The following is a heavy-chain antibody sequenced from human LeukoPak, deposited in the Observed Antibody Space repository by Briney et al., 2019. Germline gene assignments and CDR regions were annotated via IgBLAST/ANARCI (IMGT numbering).Heavy chain of an antibody. CDR2: ISGSGGST. D-gene: IGHD2-21*02. J-gene: IGHJ3*02. CDR3: AKDFPYCGGDCYSSAFDI. Sequence: GGSLRLSCAASGFTFSSYAMSWVRQAPGKGLEWVSAISGSGGSTYYADSVKGRFTISRDNSKNTLYLQMNSLRAEDTAVYYCAKDFPYCGGDCYSSAFDIWGQGTMVTVSS. V-gene: IGHV3-23*01. CDR1: GFTFSSYA.